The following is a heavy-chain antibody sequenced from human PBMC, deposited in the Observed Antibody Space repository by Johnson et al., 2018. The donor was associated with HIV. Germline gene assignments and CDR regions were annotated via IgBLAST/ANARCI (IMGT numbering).Heavy chain of an antibody. CDR3: AKVDCGGDTCAGYDPFDL. CDR2: IYNDGSRT. CDR1: GFAFRTYW. J-gene: IGHJ3*01. V-gene: IGHV3-74*03. Sequence: VQLVESGGGLVQPGGSLRLSCAASGFAFRTYWMVWVRQVPGKRPVWVARIYNDGSRTTSADSVRGRFTISRDNAKYTVDLQMNSLRVEDTAVYYCAKVDCGGDTCAGYDPFDLWGQGTLVTVSS. D-gene: IGHD2-21*01.